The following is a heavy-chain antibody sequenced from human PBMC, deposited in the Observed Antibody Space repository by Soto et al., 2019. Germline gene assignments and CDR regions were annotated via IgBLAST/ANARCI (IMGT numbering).Heavy chain of an antibody. V-gene: IGHV3-30-3*01. CDR1: GFTFSSYA. D-gene: IGHD4-17*01. J-gene: IGHJ2*01. Sequence: QVQLVESGGGVVQPGRSLRLSCAASGFTFSSYAMHWVRQAPGKGLEWVAVISYDGSNKYYADSVKGRFTISRDNSKNXLYLQMISVRSEGTAVYYCARPLWRDDYDGGYFDLWGRGTLVTVSS. CDR3: ARPLWRDDYDGGYFDL. CDR2: ISYDGSNK.